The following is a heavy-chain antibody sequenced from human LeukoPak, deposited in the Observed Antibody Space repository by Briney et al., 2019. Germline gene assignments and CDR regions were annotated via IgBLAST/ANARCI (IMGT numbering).Heavy chain of an antibody. CDR1: GYTFTGYY. V-gene: IGHV1-2*06. D-gene: IGHD3-22*01. CDR2: INPNSGGT. J-gene: IGHJ5*02. CDR3: ARDHGITMIVNGDP. Sequence: ASVKVSCKASGYTFTGYYMHWVRQAPGQGLEWMGRINPNSGGTNYAQKFQGRVTMTRDTSISTAYMELSRLRSDDTAVYYCARDHGITMIVNGDPWGQGTLVAVSS.